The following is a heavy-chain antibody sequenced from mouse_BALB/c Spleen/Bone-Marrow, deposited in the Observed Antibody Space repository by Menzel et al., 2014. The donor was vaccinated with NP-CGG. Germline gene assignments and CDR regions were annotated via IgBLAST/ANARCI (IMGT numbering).Heavy chain of an antibody. J-gene: IGHJ2*01. CDR1: SYPFSSYW. CDR2: IYPGDGET. CDR3: ARKYGDY. V-gene: IGHV1-80*01. D-gene: IGHD2-10*02. Sequence: QVQLQQSGAELVRPGSPVKISCKASSYPFSSYWMSWVKQRPGQGLEWIGQIYPGDGETNYNGKFQGNATLTADKSSSTAYMQLISLTSEDSAVYFCARKYGDYWGQGTTLTVSS.